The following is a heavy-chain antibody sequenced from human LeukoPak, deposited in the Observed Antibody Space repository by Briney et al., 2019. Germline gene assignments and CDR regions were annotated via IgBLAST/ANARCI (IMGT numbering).Heavy chain of an antibody. V-gene: IGHV3-48*04. CDR3: AREQWFRWEY. D-gene: IGHD3-22*01. Sequence: GGSLRLSCAASGFTFSSYWMSWVRQPPGKGLECISYIPNDDSVIYYADSVRGRLSVSRDSAKNSLSLQLNSLRAEDTAVYYCAREQWFRWEYWGQGILVTVSS. J-gene: IGHJ4*02. CDR2: IPNDDSVI. CDR1: GFTFSSYW.